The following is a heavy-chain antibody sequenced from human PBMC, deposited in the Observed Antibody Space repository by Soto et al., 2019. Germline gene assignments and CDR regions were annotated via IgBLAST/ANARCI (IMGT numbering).Heavy chain of an antibody. D-gene: IGHD6-6*01. J-gene: IGHJ4*02. Sequence: WWSLRLSCSASVFTFSSYAMSWFRQAPGKGLEWVSAISGSGGSTYYADSVKGRFTISRDNSKNTLYLQMNSLRAEDTAVYYCAKGASIAARLIDYWGQGTLVTVSS. CDR1: VFTFSSYA. CDR3: AKGASIAARLIDY. V-gene: IGHV3-23*01. CDR2: ISGSGGST.